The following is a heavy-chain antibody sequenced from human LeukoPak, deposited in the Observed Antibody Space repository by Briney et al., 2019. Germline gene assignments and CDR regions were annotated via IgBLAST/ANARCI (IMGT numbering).Heavy chain of an antibody. CDR2: ISAYNGNT. CDR1: GYTFTSYG. V-gene: IGHV1-18*01. D-gene: IGHD3-16*02. J-gene: IGHJ6*03. CDR3: ARVGDDYVWGSYRYYYYYYMDV. Sequence: ASVKVSCKASGYTFTSYGISWVRQAPGQGLEWMGWISAYNGNTNYAQKLQGRVTMTTDTSTSTAYMELRSLRSDDTAVYYCARVGDDYVWGSYRYYYYYYMDVWGKGTTVTISS.